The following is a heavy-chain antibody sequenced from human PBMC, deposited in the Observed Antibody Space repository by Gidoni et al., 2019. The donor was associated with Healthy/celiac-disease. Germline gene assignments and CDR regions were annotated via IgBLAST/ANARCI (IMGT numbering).Heavy chain of an antibody. V-gene: IGHV3-23*01. Sequence: EVQLLDSGGGLVQPGVSLRLSCSASGFTFSSYAMSWVRQAPGKGLEWVSAISGSGGSTYYADSVKGRFTISRDNSKNTLYLQMNSLRAEDTAVYYCAKDPGYYDSSGYYYESGPFDPWGQGTLVTVSS. D-gene: IGHD3-22*01. CDR2: ISGSGGST. J-gene: IGHJ5*02. CDR1: GFTFSSYA. CDR3: AKDPGYYDSSGYYYESGPFDP.